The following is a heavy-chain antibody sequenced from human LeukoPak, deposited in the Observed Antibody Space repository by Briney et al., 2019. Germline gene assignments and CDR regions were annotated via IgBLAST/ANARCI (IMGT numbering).Heavy chain of an antibody. J-gene: IGHJ3*02. CDR2: IYYSGST. D-gene: IGHD6-13*01. Sequence: PSETLSLTCTVSGGSISSYYWSWIRQPPGKGLEWIGYIYYSGSTNYNPSLKSRVTISVDTSKNQFSLKLSSVTAADTAVYYCARNQHSSSWYRGAFDIWGQGTMVTVSS. CDR1: GGSISSYY. CDR3: ARNQHSSSWYRGAFDI. V-gene: IGHV4-59*01.